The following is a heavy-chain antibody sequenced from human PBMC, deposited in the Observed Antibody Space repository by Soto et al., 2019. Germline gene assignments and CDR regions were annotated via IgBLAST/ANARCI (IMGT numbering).Heavy chain of an antibody. D-gene: IGHD1-26*01. Sequence: SVKVSCKASGGTFSSYAISWVRQAPGQGLEWMGGIIPIFGTANYAQKFQGRVTITADESTSTAYMELSSLRSEDTAVYYCARGLWELPPYYYYGMDVWGQGTTVTVSS. J-gene: IGHJ6*02. V-gene: IGHV1-69*13. CDR3: ARGLWELPPYYYYGMDV. CDR1: GGTFSSYA. CDR2: IIPIFGTA.